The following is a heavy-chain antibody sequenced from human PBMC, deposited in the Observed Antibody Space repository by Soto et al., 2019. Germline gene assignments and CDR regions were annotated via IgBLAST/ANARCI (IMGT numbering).Heavy chain of an antibody. J-gene: IGHJ3*02. D-gene: IGHD3-22*01. CDR1: GFTFSSYG. CDR2: IWYDGSNK. CDR3: ARDGAYYYDSSGYEAPNAFDI. Sequence: QVQLVESGGGVVQPGRSLRLSCAASGFTFSSYGMHWVRQAPGKGLEWVAVIWYDGSNKYYADSVKGRFTISRDNSKNTLYLQMNSLRAEDTAVYYCARDGAYYYDSSGYEAPNAFDIWGQGTMVTVSS. V-gene: IGHV3-33*01.